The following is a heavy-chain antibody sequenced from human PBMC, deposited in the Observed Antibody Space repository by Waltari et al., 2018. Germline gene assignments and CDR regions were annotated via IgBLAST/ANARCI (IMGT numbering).Heavy chain of an antibody. D-gene: IGHD3-10*01. Sequence: EVQLVESGGHLIQPGGSLRLSCAASSFHVGSYDMNWVRQAPGKGLEWVSILYHAGNTYYADSVKGRFTFSRDNSKNTLYLQMNSLRAEDTAVYYCARGNTKYGMDVWGQGTTVTVSS. CDR2: LYHAGNT. CDR1: SFHVGSYD. V-gene: IGHV3-53*01. J-gene: IGHJ6*02. CDR3: ARGNTKYGMDV.